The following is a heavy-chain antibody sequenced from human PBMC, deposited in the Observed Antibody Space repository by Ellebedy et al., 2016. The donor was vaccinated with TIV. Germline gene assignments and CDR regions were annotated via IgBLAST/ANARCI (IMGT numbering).Heavy chain of an antibody. D-gene: IGHD1-1*01. CDR3: ARGLGLGSDFDY. Sequence: AASVKVSCKASGGTFSSYAISWVRQAPGQGLAWMGGIIPIFGTANYAQKFQGRVTITADESTSTAYMELSSLRSEDTAVYYCARGLGLGSDFDYWGQGTLVTVSS. V-gene: IGHV1-69*13. CDR2: IIPIFGTA. J-gene: IGHJ4*02. CDR1: GGTFSSYA.